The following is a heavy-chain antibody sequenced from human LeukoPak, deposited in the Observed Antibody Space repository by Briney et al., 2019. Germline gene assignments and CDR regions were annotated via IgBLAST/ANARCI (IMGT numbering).Heavy chain of an antibody. J-gene: IGHJ4*02. V-gene: IGHV4-61*02. CDR2: IYTSGST. D-gene: IGHD1-26*01. CDR1: GGSISSGSYY. Sequence: SETLSLTCTVSGGSISSGSYYWSWIRQPAGKGLEWIGRIYTSGSTNYNPSLKSRVTISVDTSKNQFSLKLSSVTAADTAVYYCARGGQWELPIDYWGQGTLVTVSS. CDR3: ARGGQWELPIDY.